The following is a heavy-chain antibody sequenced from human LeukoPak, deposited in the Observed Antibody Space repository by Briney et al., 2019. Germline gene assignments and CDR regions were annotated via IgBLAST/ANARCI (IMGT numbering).Heavy chain of an antibody. J-gene: IGHJ5*02. D-gene: IGHD6-19*01. CDR2: INPNSGGT. Sequence: ASVKVSCKASGYTFTGCYMHWVRQAPGQGLEWMGWINPNSGGTNYAQKFQGRVTMTRDTSISTAYMELSRLRSDDTAVYYCARGAVAGTWFDPWGQGTLVTVSS. V-gene: IGHV1-2*02. CDR3: ARGAVAGTWFDP. CDR1: GYTFTGCY.